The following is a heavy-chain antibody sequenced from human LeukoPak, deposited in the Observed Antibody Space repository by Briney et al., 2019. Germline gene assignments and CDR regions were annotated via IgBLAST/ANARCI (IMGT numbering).Heavy chain of an antibody. J-gene: IGHJ4*02. V-gene: IGHV4-34*01. CDR3: ARGNVAHFYGSASHNY. Sequence: SSETLSLTCTVYGGSFSGYYWSWIRQPPGKGLEWIGEIRHSGGTNYNPSLKSRITISVDTSKNQFSLKLSSVTAADTAVYYCARGNVAHFYGSASHNYWGQGTLVTVSS. CDR1: GGSFSGYY. CDR2: IRHSGGT. D-gene: IGHD3-10*01.